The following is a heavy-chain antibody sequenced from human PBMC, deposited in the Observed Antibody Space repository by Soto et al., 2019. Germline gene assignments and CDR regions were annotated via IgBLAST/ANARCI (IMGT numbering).Heavy chain of an antibody. D-gene: IGHD1-26*01. CDR2: VYYTGDT. CDR3: VRPGIDYLQGLADV. Sequence: QVQLQQSGPRLVKPSETLSLTCTVSSGPSRSYNWGWIRQSPRRGLEWIGYVYYTGDTAYNPSLTSRATISPDTSTSNLSRILSSGTAADTAVYYCVRPGIDYLQGLADVWGQGTTVTVSS. CDR1: SGPSRSYN. J-gene: IGHJ6*02. V-gene: IGHV4-59*08.